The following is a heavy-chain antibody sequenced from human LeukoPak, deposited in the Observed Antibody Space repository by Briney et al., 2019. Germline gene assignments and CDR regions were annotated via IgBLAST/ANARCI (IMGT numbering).Heavy chain of an antibody. V-gene: IGHV3-23*01. CDR3: AKDASVVVPAAKEDN. J-gene: IGHJ4*02. D-gene: IGHD2-2*01. Sequence: GRSLRLSCAASGFTFSSSAMSWVRQPPGKGLEWVSAISGSGGSTYYADSVKGRFTISRDNSKNTLYLQMNSLRAEDTAVYYCAKDASVVVPAAKEDNWGQGTLVTVSS. CDR1: GFTFSSSA. CDR2: ISGSGGST.